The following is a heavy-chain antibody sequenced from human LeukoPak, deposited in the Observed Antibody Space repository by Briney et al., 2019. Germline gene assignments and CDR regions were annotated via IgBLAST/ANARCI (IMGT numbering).Heavy chain of an antibody. J-gene: IGHJ4*02. CDR2: IYYSGST. Sequence: SETLSLTCTVSGGSISSSNYYWGWIRQPPGKGLEWIGSIYYSGSTYYSPSLKSRVTISVDTSKNQFSLKLSSVTAADTAVYYCANLDSSGRDYWGQGTLVTVSS. V-gene: IGHV4-39*07. CDR1: GGSISSSNYY. D-gene: IGHD3-22*01. CDR3: ANLDSSGRDY.